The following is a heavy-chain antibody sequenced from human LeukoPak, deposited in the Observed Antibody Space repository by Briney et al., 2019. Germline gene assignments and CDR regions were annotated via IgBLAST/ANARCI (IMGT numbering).Heavy chain of an antibody. CDR1: GFTFSSSA. Sequence: GGSLRLSCAASGFTFSSSAMSWVRQAPGKGLEWVSAISNNGGYTYYADSVKGRFTISRDNSKNTLYLQMNSLRAEDTAVYYCALYCSSTSCYQWGQGTLVTASS. D-gene: IGHD2-2*01. CDR2: ISNNGGYT. CDR3: ALYCSSTSCYQ. J-gene: IGHJ4*02. V-gene: IGHV3-23*01.